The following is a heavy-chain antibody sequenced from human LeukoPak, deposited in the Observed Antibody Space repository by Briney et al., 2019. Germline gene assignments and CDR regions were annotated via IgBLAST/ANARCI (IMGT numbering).Heavy chain of an antibody. Sequence: ETGGSLGLSCAASGFTFSSHWMSWVRQAPGKGLEWVANIKQDGNEEYYVDSVKGRFTISRDNAKNSLYLQMNSLRAEDTAIYYCTTDTWYSAGHWGQGTLVTVSS. CDR1: GFTFSSHW. CDR2: IKQDGNEE. CDR3: TTDTWYSAGH. D-gene: IGHD2-15*01. V-gene: IGHV3-7*03. J-gene: IGHJ4*02.